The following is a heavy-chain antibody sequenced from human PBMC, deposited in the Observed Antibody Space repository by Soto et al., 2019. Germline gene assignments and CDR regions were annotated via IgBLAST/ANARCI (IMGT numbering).Heavy chain of an antibody. CDR3: ARADYEILTGSYAMDV. V-gene: IGHV4-4*07. D-gene: IGHD3-9*01. CDR2: VSTNGAT. Sequence: SETLSLTCPFSAYFIIRYDLNWLRQPAGKGLEWIGRVSTNGATNYNPSLESRVTMSVDTSKNQFSLKLTSVTAADTAVYFCARADYEILTGSYAMDVWGQGTTVTVSS. J-gene: IGHJ6*02. CDR1: AYFIIRYD.